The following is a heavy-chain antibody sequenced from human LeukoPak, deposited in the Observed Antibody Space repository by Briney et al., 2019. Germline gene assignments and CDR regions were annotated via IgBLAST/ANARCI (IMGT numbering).Heavy chain of an antibody. Sequence: GGSLRLSCTASGFAVSSNYMSWVRQAPGKGLEWVSVIYNGGRTYYADSVKGRFTISRDNSKNTLYLQMNSLRAEDTAVYYCARFVVVPAAYYYMDVWGKGTTVTVSS. CDR3: ARFVVVPAAYYYMDV. CDR2: IYNGGRT. J-gene: IGHJ6*03. D-gene: IGHD2-2*01. CDR1: GFAVSSNY. V-gene: IGHV3-53*01.